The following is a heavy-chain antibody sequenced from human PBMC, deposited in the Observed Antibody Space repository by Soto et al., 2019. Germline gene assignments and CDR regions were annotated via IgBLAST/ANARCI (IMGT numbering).Heavy chain of an antibody. CDR3: ARYRREAVAGYTLDN. CDR1: SGSISSNY. Sequence: SETLSLTCTVSSGSISSNYWTWIRQPPGKGLEWIGYVYNSGSTNYNPSLKSRVTISEDTSKSQFSLKVNSMTAADTAVYYCARYRREAVAGYTLDNWGQGILVTVSS. CDR2: VYNSGST. V-gene: IGHV4-59*01. D-gene: IGHD6-13*01. J-gene: IGHJ4*02.